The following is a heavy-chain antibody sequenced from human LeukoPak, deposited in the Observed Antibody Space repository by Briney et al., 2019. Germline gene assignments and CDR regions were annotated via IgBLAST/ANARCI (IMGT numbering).Heavy chain of an antibody. Sequence: SETLSLTCTVSGSSISSYYWSWIRQPPGKGLEWIGYIYYSGSTKYNPSLKSRVTISVDTSKNQFPLNLSSVTAADTAVYYCARDTREDTAMAYFDYWGQGTLVTVSS. D-gene: IGHD5-18*01. CDR1: GSSISSYY. J-gene: IGHJ4*02. CDR3: ARDTREDTAMAYFDY. V-gene: IGHV4-59*01. CDR2: IYYSGST.